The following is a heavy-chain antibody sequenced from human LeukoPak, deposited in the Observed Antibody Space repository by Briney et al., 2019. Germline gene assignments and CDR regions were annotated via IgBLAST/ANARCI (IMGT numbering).Heavy chain of an antibody. D-gene: IGHD5-18*01. V-gene: IGHV1-46*01. J-gene: IGHJ3*02. CDR1: GYTFTSYY. Sequence: APVKVSCKASGYTFTSYYIHWVRQAPGQGLEWMGLINPSGGSTSHAQKFQGRVTMTRDTSTSTVYMELRSLRSEDTAVYYCAVAYSYGRDTFDIWGQGTMVTVSS. CDR3: AVAYSYGRDTFDI. CDR2: INPSGGST.